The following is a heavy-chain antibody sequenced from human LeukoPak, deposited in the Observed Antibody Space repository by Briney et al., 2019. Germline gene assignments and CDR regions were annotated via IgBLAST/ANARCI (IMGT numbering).Heavy chain of an antibody. D-gene: IGHD3-9*01. CDR1: GFTFGDYA. Sequence: RSLRLSCTASGFTFGDYAMSWVRQAPGKGLEWVGFIRSKAYGGTTEYAASVKGRFTISRDDSKSIAYLQMNSLKTEDTAVYYCTRGRMYYDILTGYYNVPAFDYWGQGTLVTVSS. V-gene: IGHV3-49*04. J-gene: IGHJ4*02. CDR2: IRSKAYGGTT. CDR3: TRGRMYYDILTGYYNVPAFDY.